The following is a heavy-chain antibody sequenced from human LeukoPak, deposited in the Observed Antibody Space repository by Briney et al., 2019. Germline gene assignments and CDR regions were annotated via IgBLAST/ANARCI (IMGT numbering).Heavy chain of an antibody. Sequence: ASVKVSCKASGYTFTSYGISWVRQAPGQGLEWMGWISAYNGNTNYAQKLQGRVTMTTDTSTSTAYIELRSLRSDDTAVYYCARAPRGVLAAAGTSDYWGQGTLVTVSS. D-gene: IGHD6-13*01. V-gene: IGHV1-18*01. CDR3: ARAPRGVLAAAGTSDY. CDR2: ISAYNGNT. J-gene: IGHJ4*02. CDR1: GYTFTSYG.